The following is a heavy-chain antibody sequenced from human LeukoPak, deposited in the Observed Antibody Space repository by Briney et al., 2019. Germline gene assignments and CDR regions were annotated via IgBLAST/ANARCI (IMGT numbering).Heavy chain of an antibody. D-gene: IGHD6-19*01. CDR1: GFTFGDYA. Sequence: PGRSLRLSCTASGFTFGDYALTWFPQAPGKGLEWVGIISSKAYGGTTEYAASVKGRFTISRDDSNSIAYLQMNSLKTEDTAMYHCARDYRLGSSGWYFFDYWGQGTLVTVSS. V-gene: IGHV3-49*03. CDR3: ARDYRLGSSGWYFFDY. CDR2: ISSKAYGGTT. J-gene: IGHJ4*01.